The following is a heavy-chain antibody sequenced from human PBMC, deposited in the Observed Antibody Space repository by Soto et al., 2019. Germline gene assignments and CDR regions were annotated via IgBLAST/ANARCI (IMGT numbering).Heavy chain of an antibody. CDR1: GFTFTRYS. Sequence: GGSLRLSCAASGFTFTRYSMNWVRQAPGKGLEWVSSISSTTNYIYYADSMKGRLTVSRDNAKNSVYLDMNSLSAEDTAVYYCARESEDLTSNFDYWGQGTLVTVSS. CDR2: ISSTTNYI. V-gene: IGHV3-21*01. CDR3: ARESEDLTSNFDY. J-gene: IGHJ4*02.